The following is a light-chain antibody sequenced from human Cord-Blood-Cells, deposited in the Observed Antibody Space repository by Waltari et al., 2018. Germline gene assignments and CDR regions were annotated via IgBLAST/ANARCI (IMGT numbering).Light chain of an antibody. CDR2: EGS. Sequence: QSALTQPASVSGSPGQSITIPCTGTSSDVGSYNLLYWYQQHPGKAPKLMIYEGSKRPSGVSNRFSGSKSGNTASLTISGLQAEDEADYYCCSYAGSSTWVFGGGTKLTVL. CDR1: SSDVGSYNL. V-gene: IGLV2-23*01. CDR3: CSYAGSSTWV. J-gene: IGLJ2*01.